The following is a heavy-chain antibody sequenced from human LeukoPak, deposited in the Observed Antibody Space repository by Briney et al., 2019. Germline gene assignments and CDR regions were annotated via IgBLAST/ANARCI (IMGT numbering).Heavy chain of an antibody. D-gene: IGHD3-22*01. Sequence: ASVKVSCKASGYTFTDFHMHWVRQAPGQGLEWMGWINPSTGGANYARKFQGRATMTRDTSTSTAYMELSRLRSADTAVYYCARGDYYDGSGYPDYWGPGTLVTVSS. V-gene: IGHV1-2*02. CDR1: GYTFTDFH. CDR2: INPSTGGA. CDR3: ARGDYYDGSGYPDY. J-gene: IGHJ4*02.